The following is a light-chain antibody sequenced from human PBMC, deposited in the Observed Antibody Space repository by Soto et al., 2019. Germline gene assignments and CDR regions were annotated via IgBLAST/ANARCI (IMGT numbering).Light chain of an antibody. CDR1: SIGGFNY. Sequence: QSALAQPRSVSGSPGQSVTISCTGSSIGGFNYVSWYQQHPGKAPRVIIYDVYKRPSGVPDRFSGSKSGNTASLTISGLQADDEADYYCCSYAGIYTYVFGGRTKVTVL. J-gene: IGLJ1*01. V-gene: IGLV2-11*01. CDR3: CSYAGIYTYV. CDR2: DVY.